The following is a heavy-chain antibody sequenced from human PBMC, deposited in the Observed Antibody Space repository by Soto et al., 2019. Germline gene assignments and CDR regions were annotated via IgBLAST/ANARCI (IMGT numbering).Heavy chain of an antibody. CDR2: IWGTGSKK. CDR3: ASGAVAAGDFGY. J-gene: IGHJ4*02. V-gene: IGHV3-33*01. CDR1: GSALRTHC. D-gene: IGHD2-15*01. Sequence: VGSLRLSCAASGSALRTHCMHWVRQAPGKGLEWVAVIWGTGSKKYYAYSVKGRFTISKENSKNTLFVQMNTLRVEDKAVYYCASGAVAAGDFGYWGQGTLVTVSS.